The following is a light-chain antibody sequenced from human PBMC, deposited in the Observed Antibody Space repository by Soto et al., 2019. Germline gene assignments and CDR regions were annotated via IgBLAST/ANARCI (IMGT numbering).Light chain of an antibody. V-gene: IGLV2-14*01. J-gene: IGLJ1*01. CDR1: SGDVGGYDY. CDR3: SSHTSGSTRV. Sequence: QSPLTQPASVSGSPGQSIAISCTGTSGDVGGYDYVSWYQQHPDKAPKLMIYEVTKRPSWVSNRFSGSKSGNTASLTISGLQPEDEADYYCSSHTSGSTRVFGSGTKVTVL. CDR2: EVT.